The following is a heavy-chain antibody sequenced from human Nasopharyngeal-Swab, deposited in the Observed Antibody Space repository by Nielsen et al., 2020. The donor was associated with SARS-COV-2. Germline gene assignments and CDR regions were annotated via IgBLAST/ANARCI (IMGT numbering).Heavy chain of an antibody. Sequence: GESLKISCAASGFTFSSYAMSWVRQAPGKGLEWVSYISSSSSTIYYADSVKGRFTISRDNAKNSLYLQMNSLRDEDTAVYYCASLLRTDFDYWGQGTLVTVSS. CDR2: ISSSSSTI. J-gene: IGHJ4*02. CDR3: ASLLRTDFDY. CDR1: GFTFSSYA. V-gene: IGHV3-48*02. D-gene: IGHD5/OR15-5a*01.